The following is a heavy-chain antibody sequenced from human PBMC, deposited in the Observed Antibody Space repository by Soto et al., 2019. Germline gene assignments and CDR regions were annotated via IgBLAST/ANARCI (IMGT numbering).Heavy chain of an antibody. CDR2: IYYSGST. CDR1: GASISSYY. J-gene: IGHJ5*02. D-gene: IGHD6-19*01. V-gene: IGHV4-59*01. CDR3: ARELSSGWTNLFDP. Sequence: AETLSLTCTVSGASISSYYWSWIRQPPGKGLEWIGYIYYSGSTNYNPSLKSRVTISVDTSKNQFSLKLSSMTAADTAVYYCARELSSGWTNLFDPWGQGTRVTVSS.